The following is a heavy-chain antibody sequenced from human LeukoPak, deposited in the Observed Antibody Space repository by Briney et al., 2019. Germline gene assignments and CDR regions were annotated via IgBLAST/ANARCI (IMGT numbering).Heavy chain of an antibody. Sequence: SQTLSLTCTVSGGSISSGGYYWSWIRQHPGKGLGWIGYIYYSGSTYYNPSLKSRVTISVDTSKNQFSLKLSSVTAADTAVYYCARSAFLVTAPGLYYFDYWGQGTLVAVSS. J-gene: IGHJ4*02. CDR3: ARSAFLVTAPGLYYFDY. CDR1: GGSISSGGYY. D-gene: IGHD6-13*01. CDR2: IYYSGST. V-gene: IGHV4-31*03.